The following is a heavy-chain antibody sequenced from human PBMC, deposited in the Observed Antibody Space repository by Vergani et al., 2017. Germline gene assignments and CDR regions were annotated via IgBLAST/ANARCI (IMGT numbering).Heavy chain of an antibody. CDR3: GMYCSSPTCGTHPRVQNYGMDV. CDR2: IKSDGSIT. D-gene: IGHD2-2*01. V-gene: IGHV3-74*03. Sequence: DVHLAESGGGFFQPGGSLRLSCSASGFSFTSYWMHWVRQVPGKGLLWVSRIKSDGSITAYADSVKGRFTISRDNAQNSLYLQMNSLRAEDTALYYCGMYCSSPTCGTHPRVQNYGMDVWGQGTTVTVS. J-gene: IGHJ6*02. CDR1: GFSFTSYW.